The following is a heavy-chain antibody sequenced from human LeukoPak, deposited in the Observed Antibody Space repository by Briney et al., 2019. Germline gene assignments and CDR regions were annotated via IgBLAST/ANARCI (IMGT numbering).Heavy chain of an antibody. CDR3: ARDEGGSSWYRGAFDI. Sequence: SETLSLTCTVSGGSISSYYWSWIRQPPGKGLEWIGYIYYSGSTNYNPSLKSRVTISVDTSKNQFSLKLSSVTAADTAVYYCARDEGGSSWYRGAFDIWGQGTMVTVPS. CDR2: IYYSGST. D-gene: IGHD6-13*01. CDR1: GGSISSYY. J-gene: IGHJ3*02. V-gene: IGHV4-59*01.